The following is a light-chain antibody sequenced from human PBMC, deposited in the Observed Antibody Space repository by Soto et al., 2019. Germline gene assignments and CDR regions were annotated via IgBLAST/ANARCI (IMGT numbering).Light chain of an antibody. CDR3: CSYAGGSTWV. V-gene: IGLV2-23*02. Sequence: SALTQPASVSGSPGQSITISCTGTSSDVGSYNLVSWYQHHPDKAPKFMIYEVSKRPSGVSNHFSGSKSGNTASLTISGLQAEDEADYYCCSYAGGSTWVFGGGTQLTVL. J-gene: IGLJ3*02. CDR1: SSDVGSYNL. CDR2: EVS.